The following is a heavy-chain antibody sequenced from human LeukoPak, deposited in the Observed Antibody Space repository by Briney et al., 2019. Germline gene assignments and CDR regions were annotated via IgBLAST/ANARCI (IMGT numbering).Heavy chain of an antibody. J-gene: IGHJ4*02. CDR2: IRYDGSNK. D-gene: IGHD4-17*01. Sequence: GGSLRLSCAASGFTFSSYGMHWVRQAPRKGLEWVAFIRYDGSNKYYADSVKGRFTISRDNSKNTLYLQMNSLGAEDTAVYYCAKDNYGDYENDYWGQGTLVTVSS. CDR1: GFTFSSYG. V-gene: IGHV3-30*02. CDR3: AKDNYGDYENDY.